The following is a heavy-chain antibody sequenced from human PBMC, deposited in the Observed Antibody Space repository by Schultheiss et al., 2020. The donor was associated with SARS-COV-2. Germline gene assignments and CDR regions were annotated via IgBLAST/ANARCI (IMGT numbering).Heavy chain of an antibody. D-gene: IGHD3-3*01. J-gene: IGHJ6*02. CDR2: ISAYNGNT. CDR1: GYTFTSYD. CDR3: ARFPPGFWSGLGMDV. Sequence: ASVKVSCKASGYTFTSYDINWVRQATGQGLEWMGWISAYNGNTNYAQKLQGRVTMTTDTSTSTAYMELRSLRSEDTAVYYCARFPPGFWSGLGMDVWGQGTTVTVSS. V-gene: IGHV1-18*01.